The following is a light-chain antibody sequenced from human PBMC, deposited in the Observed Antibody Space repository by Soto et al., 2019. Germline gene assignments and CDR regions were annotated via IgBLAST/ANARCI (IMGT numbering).Light chain of an antibody. CDR3: QQHNNWPPWT. Sequence: EIVMTQSPATLSVSPGERATLSCRASQSVSSNLAWYQQKPGQAPRLLMYGASTRATGIPDRFSGSGSGTAVTLTISSLQSEDVAVYYCQQHNNWPPWTFGQGTKVEIK. J-gene: IGKJ1*01. CDR1: QSVSSN. V-gene: IGKV3-15*01. CDR2: GAS.